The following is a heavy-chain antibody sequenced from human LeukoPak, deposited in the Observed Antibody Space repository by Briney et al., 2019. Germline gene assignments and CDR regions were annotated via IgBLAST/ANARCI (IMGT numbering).Heavy chain of an antibody. CDR3: ARVMNGGAFEY. J-gene: IGHJ4*02. D-gene: IGHD2-8*01. CDR1: GFTFSTYW. Sequence: GGSLRLSCAASGFTFSTYWMTWVRQAPGKGLEWVAYIKQDGSEKYYVDSVEGRFTISRDNAENSLYLEVNSLRVEDTAVYYCARVMNGGAFEYWGQGTLVTVSS. V-gene: IGHV3-7*04. CDR2: IKQDGSEK.